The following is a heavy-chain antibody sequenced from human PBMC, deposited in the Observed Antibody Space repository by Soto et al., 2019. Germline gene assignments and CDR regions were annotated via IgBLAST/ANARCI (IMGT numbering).Heavy chain of an antibody. J-gene: IGHJ4*02. V-gene: IGHV4-4*07. CDR2: IYTSGST. CDR3: ARARGSSSWYNSFDY. D-gene: IGHD6-13*01. Sequence: LSLTCTVSGGSISSYYWSWIRQPAGKGLEWIGRIYTSGSTNYNPSLKSRVTMSVDTSKNQFSLKLSSVTAADTAVYYCARARGSSSWYNSFDYLGQGTLVTVSS. CDR1: GGSISSYY.